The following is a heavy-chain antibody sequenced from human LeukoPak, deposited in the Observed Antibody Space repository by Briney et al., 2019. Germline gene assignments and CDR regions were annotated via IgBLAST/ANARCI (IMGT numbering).Heavy chain of an antibody. CDR3: ARDDLGATKFDY. CDR1: GFTFSSYS. J-gene: IGHJ4*02. V-gene: IGHV3-21*01. Sequence: GGSLRLSCAASGFTFSSYSMNWVRHAPGKGLEWVSSISSSSSYIYYADSVKGRFTISRDNAKNSLYLQMNSLRAEDTAVYYCARDDLGATKFDYWGQGTLVTVSS. D-gene: IGHD1-26*01. CDR2: ISSSSSYI.